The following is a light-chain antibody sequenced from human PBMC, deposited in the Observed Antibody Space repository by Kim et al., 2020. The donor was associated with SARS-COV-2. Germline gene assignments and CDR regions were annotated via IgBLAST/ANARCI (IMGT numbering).Light chain of an antibody. CDR3: GTWDSSLSAYV. CDR2: DNN. J-gene: IGLJ1*01. CDR1: SSNSGNKY. Sequence: GQKGTSACSGSSSNSGNKYVSWYQQLPGTAPKLLIYDNNKRPSGIPDRFSGSKSGTSATLGITGLQTGDEADYYCGTWDSSLSAYVFGTGTKVTVL. V-gene: IGLV1-51*01.